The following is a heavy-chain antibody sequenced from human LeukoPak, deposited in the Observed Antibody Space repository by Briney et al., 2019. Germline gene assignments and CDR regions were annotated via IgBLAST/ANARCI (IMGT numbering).Heavy chain of an antibody. D-gene: IGHD3-22*01. J-gene: IGHJ5*02. Sequence: GGAVRVSCAGCGFTFSDCWMHWVRQVPGKGRVGVARIKGDGRETNYADSVKGRFTISRDNAKNTLFLQMNSLRVEDTAVYYCVRGQIGVSVIVHWGQGTLVTVSS. CDR2: IKGDGRET. CDR3: VRGQIGVSVIVH. CDR1: GFTFSDCW. V-gene: IGHV3-74*01.